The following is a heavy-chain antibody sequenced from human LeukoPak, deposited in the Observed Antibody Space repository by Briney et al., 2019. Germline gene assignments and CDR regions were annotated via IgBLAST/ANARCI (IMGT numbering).Heavy chain of an antibody. D-gene: IGHD3-22*01. J-gene: IGHJ3*02. CDR1: GGSISSYY. CDR2: IYYSGST. Sequence: PSETLSLTCTVSGGSISSYYWSWIRQPPGKGLEWIGYIYYSGSTNYNPSLKSRVTISVDTSKNQFSLKLRSVTAADTAVYYCAKYDSNGYMAFDIWGQGTMVTVSS. V-gene: IGHV4-59*01. CDR3: AKYDSNGYMAFDI.